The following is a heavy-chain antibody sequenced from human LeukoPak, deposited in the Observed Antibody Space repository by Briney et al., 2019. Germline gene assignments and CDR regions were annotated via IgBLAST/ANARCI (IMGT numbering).Heavy chain of an antibody. CDR1: GFTFSNYA. J-gene: IGHJ5*02. D-gene: IGHD6-25*01. CDR2: ISYDGSDK. V-gene: IGHV3-30*04. CDR3: AKAHGYP. Sequence: GSLRLSCAASGFTFSNYAMHWVHQAPGKGLEWVAVISYDGSDKYYADSVKGRFTISSDNSKNTLYLQMNSLRAEDTAVYYCAKAHGYPWGQGTLVTVSS.